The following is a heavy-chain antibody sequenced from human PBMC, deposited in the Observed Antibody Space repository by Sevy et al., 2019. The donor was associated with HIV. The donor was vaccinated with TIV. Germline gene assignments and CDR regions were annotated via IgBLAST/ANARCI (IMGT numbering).Heavy chain of an antibody. J-gene: IGHJ4*02. CDR2: INSDGSST. CDR3: ARGQGY. V-gene: IGHV3-74*01. Sequence: GGSLRLTCAASGFTFSSYLMHWVRQAPGKGPVWVSRINSDGSSTSYADSVKGQFTISRDNARNTLYLEMNSLRSEDTAVYYCARGQGYWGQGTLVTVSS. CDR1: GFTFSSYL.